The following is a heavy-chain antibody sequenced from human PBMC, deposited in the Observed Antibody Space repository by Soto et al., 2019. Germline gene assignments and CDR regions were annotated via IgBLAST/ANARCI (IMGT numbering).Heavy chain of an antibody. V-gene: IGHV1-46*01. CDR3: ARATCRSGDCYSDWFDP. J-gene: IGHJ5*02. Sequence: QVQMVQSGAEVKKPGASVNVSCKASGYTFTSHYIHWVRQAPGQGLEWMGIINPSGGSPIYAQKFQDRVTMTKATSTSTVYMSLSSLRSEDTAIYYCARATCRSGDCYSDWFDPWGQGTLITVSS. CDR1: GYTFTSHY. CDR2: INPSGGSP. D-gene: IGHD2-21*02.